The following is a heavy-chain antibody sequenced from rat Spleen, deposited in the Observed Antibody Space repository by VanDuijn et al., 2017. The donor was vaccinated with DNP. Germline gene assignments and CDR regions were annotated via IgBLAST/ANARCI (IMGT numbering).Heavy chain of an antibody. Sequence: EVQLVESGGGLVQPGRSLKLSCIASGFIVSNYGMAWVRQTPTKGLEWVASMSIGGGNTYYRDSVKGRFTISRDNAESTLYLQMDSLRSEDTATYYCATHTAGSPLFDDWGQGVMVTVSS. CDR1: GFIVSNYG. CDR3: ATHTAGSPLFDD. D-gene: IGHD1-4*01. V-gene: IGHV5S14*01. J-gene: IGHJ2*01. CDR2: MSIGGGNT.